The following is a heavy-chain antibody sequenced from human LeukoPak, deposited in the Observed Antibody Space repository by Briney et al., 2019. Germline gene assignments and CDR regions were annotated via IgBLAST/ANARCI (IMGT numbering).Heavy chain of an antibody. Sequence: GRSLRLSCAASGFTFSSYGMHWVRQAPGKGLEWVAVIWYDGSNKYYADSVKGRFTISRDNSKNTLYLQMNSLRAEDTAVYYCARDWVKNYYGSGSYYNSARSVVDYWGQGTLVTVSS. CDR3: ARDWVKNYYGSGSYYNSARSVVDY. CDR1: GFTFSSYG. V-gene: IGHV3-33*01. CDR2: IWYDGSNK. J-gene: IGHJ4*02. D-gene: IGHD3-10*01.